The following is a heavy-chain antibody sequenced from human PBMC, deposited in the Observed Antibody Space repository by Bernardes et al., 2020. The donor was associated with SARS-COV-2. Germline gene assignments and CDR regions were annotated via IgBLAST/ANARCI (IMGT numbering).Heavy chain of an antibody. J-gene: IGHJ3*02. CDR1: GFTFSGSA. D-gene: IGHD6-13*01. CDR2: IRSKANSYAT. V-gene: IGHV3-73*01. Sequence: GGSLRPSCAASGFTFSGSAMYWVRQASGKGLEWVGRIRSKANSYATAYAASVKGRFTISRDDSKNTAYLQMNSLKTEDTALYYCTRVPPYSNSWWDAFDIWGPGTMVTVSS. CDR3: TRVPPYSNSWWDAFDI.